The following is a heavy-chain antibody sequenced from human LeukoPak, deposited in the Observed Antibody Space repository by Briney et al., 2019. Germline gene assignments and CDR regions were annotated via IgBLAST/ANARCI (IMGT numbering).Heavy chain of an antibody. Sequence: AGSLRLSCAASGFTISSNSMNWVRKAQGKGLEWVSSISSSSSYIYYADSVTGRFTTSRDNSKTTLYMQMDTLRLEDTTIYFFAEAMVPPTGITGTPSDYWGQRTPVTVSS. CDR3: AEAMVPPTGITGTPSDY. CDR2: ISSSSSYI. CDR1: GFTISSNS. J-gene: IGHJ4*02. D-gene: IGHD1-20*01. V-gene: IGHV3-21*01.